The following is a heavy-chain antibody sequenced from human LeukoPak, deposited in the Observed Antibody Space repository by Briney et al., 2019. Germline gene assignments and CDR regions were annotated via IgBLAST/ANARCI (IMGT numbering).Heavy chain of an antibody. CDR1: GFTFSSYG. CDR2: ISYDGSNK. V-gene: IGHV3-30*18. Sequence: GGSLRLSCAASGFTFSSYGMHWVRQAPGKGLEWVAVISYDGSNKYYADSVKGRFTISRDNSKNTLYLQVNSLRAEDTAVYYCAKDLWPYGDYATPPEGMDVWGQGTTVTVSS. D-gene: IGHD4-17*01. CDR3: AKDLWPYGDYATPPEGMDV. J-gene: IGHJ6*02.